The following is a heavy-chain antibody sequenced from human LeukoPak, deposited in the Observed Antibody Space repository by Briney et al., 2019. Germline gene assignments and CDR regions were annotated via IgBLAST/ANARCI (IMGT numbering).Heavy chain of an antibody. J-gene: IGHJ4*02. CDR2: IDPSDSYT. CDR3: ASLASTNMNVDF. CDR1: RYTFTNYW. Sequence: GESLRISCKGSRYTFTNYWISWVRQMPGKDLEWMGRIDPSDSYTNYSPSFQGHVTISADKSISTAYLQWSSLQASDTAMYYCASLASTNMNVDFWGQGTLVTVSS. D-gene: IGHD3-16*01. V-gene: IGHV5-10-1*01.